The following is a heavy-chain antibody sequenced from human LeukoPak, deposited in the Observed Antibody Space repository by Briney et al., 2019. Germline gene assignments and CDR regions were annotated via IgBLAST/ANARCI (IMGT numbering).Heavy chain of an antibody. D-gene: IGHD2-2*01. Sequence: SETLSLTCTVSGGSISGSSYFWGWIRQPPGKGLEWIGSIYYSGSTYYNPSLKSRVTISVDKSKNQFSLKLSSVTAADTAVYYCARSGDCSSTSCEEYGMDVWGQGTTVTVSS. CDR3: ARSGDCSSTSCEEYGMDV. CDR1: GGSISGSSYF. V-gene: IGHV4-39*07. CDR2: IYYSGST. J-gene: IGHJ6*02.